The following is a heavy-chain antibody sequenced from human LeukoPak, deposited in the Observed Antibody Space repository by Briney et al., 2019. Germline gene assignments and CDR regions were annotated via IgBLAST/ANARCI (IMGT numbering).Heavy chain of an antibody. CDR1: GGSFSNYY. J-gene: IGHJ6*03. Sequence: PSETLSLTCAVDGGSFSNYYWSWIRQPPGKGLEWIGEINDSGRTNYNPSLMSRVTVSVDTSKNQFSLRLTSVTATDTAVYYCARRWNYGRNYYIDVWGKGATVSVSS. D-gene: IGHD1-7*01. V-gene: IGHV4-34*01. CDR2: INDSGRT. CDR3: ARRWNYGRNYYIDV.